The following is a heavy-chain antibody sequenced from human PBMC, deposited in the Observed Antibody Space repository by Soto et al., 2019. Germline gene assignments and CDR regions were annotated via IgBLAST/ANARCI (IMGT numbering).Heavy chain of an antibody. CDR3: AKDLGSGSYLFDAFDI. CDR2: ISYDGSNK. CDR1: GFTFSNYG. J-gene: IGHJ3*02. D-gene: IGHD1-26*01. Sequence: PGGSLRLSCAASGFTFSNYGMHWVRQAPGKRLEWVAVISYDGSNKYYADSVKGRFTISRDNSKNTLYLQMNSLRAEDTAVYYCAKDLGSGSYLFDAFDIWGQGTMVTVSS. V-gene: IGHV3-30*18.